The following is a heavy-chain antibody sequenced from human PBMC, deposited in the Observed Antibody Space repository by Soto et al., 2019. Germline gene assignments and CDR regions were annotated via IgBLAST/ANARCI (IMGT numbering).Heavy chain of an antibody. CDR2: ISYDGSNK. J-gene: IGHJ6*02. D-gene: IGHD6-13*01. V-gene: IGHV3-30-3*01. Sequence: PAGSLKLCCAASGFTFSSYAMHGVRQAPGKGLEWVAVISYDGSNKYYADSVKGRFTISRDNSKNTLYLQMNSLRAEDTAVYYCARGRIAAAGGGLYYYGMDVWGQGTTVTVSS. CDR1: GFTFSSYA. CDR3: ARGRIAAAGGGLYYYGMDV.